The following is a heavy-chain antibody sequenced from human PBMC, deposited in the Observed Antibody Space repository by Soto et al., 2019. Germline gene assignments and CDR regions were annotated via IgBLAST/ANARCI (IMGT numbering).Heavy chain of an antibody. CDR1: GFTFSSYS. D-gene: IGHD3-10*01. CDR2: ISSSSSYI. Sequence: GGSLRLSCAASGFTFSSYSMNWVRQAPGKGLEWVSSISSSSSYIYYADSVKGRFTISRDNAKNSLYLQMNSLRAEDTAVYYCARRGSGSYYNTPAYWGQGTLVTVSS. V-gene: IGHV3-21*01. CDR3: ARRGSGSYYNTPAY. J-gene: IGHJ4*02.